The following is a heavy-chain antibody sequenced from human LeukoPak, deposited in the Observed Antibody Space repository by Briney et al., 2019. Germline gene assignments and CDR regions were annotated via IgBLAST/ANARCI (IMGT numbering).Heavy chain of an antibody. Sequence: GGSLRLSCAASGFTFSSYWISWVRQAPGKGLEWVANIKQDGSEKYYVDSVKGRFTISRDNAKNTLYLQMNSLRAEDTAVYYCARDLGNLRDYWGQGTLVTVSS. J-gene: IGHJ4*02. V-gene: IGHV3-7*01. CDR1: GFTFSSYW. CDR2: IKQDGSEK. CDR3: ARDLGNLRDY. D-gene: IGHD2/OR15-2a*01.